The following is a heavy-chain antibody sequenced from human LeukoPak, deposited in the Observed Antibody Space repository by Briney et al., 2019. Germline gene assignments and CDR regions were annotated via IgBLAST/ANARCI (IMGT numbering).Heavy chain of an antibody. D-gene: IGHD3-3*01. Sequence: ASVKVSCKASGYTFTGYYMHWVRQAPGQGLEWMGWINPNSGGTNYAQKFQGRVTMTRDTSISTAYMELSRLRSDDTAVYYCARYHITIFGVVIGFDPWGQGTLVTVSS. CDR3: ARYHITIFGVVIGFDP. CDR1: GYTFTGYY. CDR2: INPNSGGT. V-gene: IGHV1-2*02. J-gene: IGHJ5*02.